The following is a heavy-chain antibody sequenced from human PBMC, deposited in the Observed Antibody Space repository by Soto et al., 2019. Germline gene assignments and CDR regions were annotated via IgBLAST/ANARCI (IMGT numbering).Heavy chain of an antibody. CDR1: GFSFSNFA. J-gene: IGHJ6*02. V-gene: IGHV3-30*18. CDR2: ISHDGSNK. CDR3: VKPNNSGWYTPYYYYFGMDV. Sequence: QVQLVESGGGVVQPGRSVRLSCAASGFSFSNFAMHWVRQAPGKGLEWVAVISHDGSNKYHADSVKGRFTMSRDNSKNTVFLQMNSLSPEDGAVYYCVKPNNSGWYTPYYYYFGMDVWGQGTTLTVSS. D-gene: IGHD6-19*01.